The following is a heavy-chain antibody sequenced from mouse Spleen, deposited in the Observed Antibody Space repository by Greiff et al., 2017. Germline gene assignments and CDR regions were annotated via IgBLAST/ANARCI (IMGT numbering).Heavy chain of an antibody. CDR2: IDPSDSYT. Sequence: QVQLQQPGAELVKPGASVKLSCKASGYTFTSYWMQWVKQRPGQGLEWIGEIDPSDSYTNYNQKFKGKATLTVDTSSSTAYMQLSSLTSEDSAVYYCARRGYWYFGVWGTGTTVTVSS. CDR3: ARRGYWYFGV. CDR1: GYTFTSYW. J-gene: IGHJ1*03. V-gene: IGHV1-50*01.